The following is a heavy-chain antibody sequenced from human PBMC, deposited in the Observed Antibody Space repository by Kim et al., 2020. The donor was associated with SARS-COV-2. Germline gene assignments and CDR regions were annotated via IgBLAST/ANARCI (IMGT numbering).Heavy chain of an antibody. CDR1: GFTFSNAW. Sequence: GGSLRLSCAASGFTFSNAWMSWVRQAPGKGLEWVGRIKSKADGGTIDYAAPVKGRFTISRDDSKSTLYLQMNNLKTEDTAVYYCALYKLSNWFDPWGQGTLVTVSS. CDR2: IKSKADGGTI. V-gene: IGHV3-15*01. CDR3: ALYKLSNWFDP. D-gene: IGHD1-1*01. J-gene: IGHJ5*02.